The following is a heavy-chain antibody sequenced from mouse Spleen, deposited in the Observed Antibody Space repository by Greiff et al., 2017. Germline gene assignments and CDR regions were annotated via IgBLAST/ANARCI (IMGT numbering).Heavy chain of an antibody. CDR3: ARDGVYGAMDY. Sequence: VQLQQSGPELVKPGASVKISCKASGYSFTDYNMNWVKQSNGKSLEWIGVINPNYGSTSYNQKFKGKATLTADKSSSTAYMQLSSLTSEDSAVYFCARDGVYGAMDYWGQGTSVTVSS. CDR2: INPNYGST. V-gene: IGHV1-39*01. CDR1: GYSFTDYN. D-gene: IGHD1-1*02. J-gene: IGHJ4*01.